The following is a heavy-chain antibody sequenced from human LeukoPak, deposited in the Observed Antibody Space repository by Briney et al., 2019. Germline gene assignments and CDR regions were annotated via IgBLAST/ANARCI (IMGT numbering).Heavy chain of an antibody. D-gene: IGHD4-23*01. Sequence: GGSLRLSCAASGFTFNTYAMSWVRQAPGKGLEWVSGISASGGSTYYADSVKGRFTISRDNSKNTLYLQMNSLRAEDTAVYYCAKDVVRWRGDRPGSDYWGQGTLVTVSS. CDR2: ISASGGST. CDR1: GFTFNTYA. V-gene: IGHV3-23*01. CDR3: AKDVVRWRGDRPGSDY. J-gene: IGHJ4*02.